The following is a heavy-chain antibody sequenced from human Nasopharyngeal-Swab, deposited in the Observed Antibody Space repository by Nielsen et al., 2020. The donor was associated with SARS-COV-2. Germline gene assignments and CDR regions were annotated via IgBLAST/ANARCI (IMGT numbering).Heavy chain of an antibody. CDR1: GFTFSDHY. V-gene: IGHV3-11*01. J-gene: IGHJ4*02. CDR3: ATGGYTLGSPFDY. CDR2: MSSSGRTT. Sequence: SCAASGFTFSDHYMTWISQAPGKGLEWVSYMSSSGRTTYYGDSVMGRFTISRDNAKNSLYLQMNSLRAEDTAVYYCATGGYTLGSPFDYWGQGTLVTVSS. D-gene: IGHD5-18*01.